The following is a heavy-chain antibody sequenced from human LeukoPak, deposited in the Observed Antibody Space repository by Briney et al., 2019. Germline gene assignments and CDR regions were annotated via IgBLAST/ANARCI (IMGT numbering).Heavy chain of an antibody. J-gene: IGHJ4*02. Sequence: GASVKVSCKASGYTFTGYYIHWGRQAPGQGLEWMGWINPHSGGTNYAQKFQGGGTMTRDTSITTAYMELSSLRSDDTAVYYCARDVGEYSSSTNCYASHYWGQGALVTVSS. CDR2: INPHSGGT. CDR1: GYTFTGYY. CDR3: ARDVGEYSSSTNCYASHY. V-gene: IGHV1-2*02. D-gene: IGHD2-2*01.